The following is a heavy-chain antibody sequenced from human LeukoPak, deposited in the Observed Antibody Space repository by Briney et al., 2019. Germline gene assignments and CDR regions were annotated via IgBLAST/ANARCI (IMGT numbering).Heavy chain of an antibody. Sequence: PGGSLRVSCAASGFTFSNAWMSWVRQAPGKGLEWVGRIKSNADGETTDYAAPVKGRFAISRDDSKDTLYLQMNSLKTEDTAVYYCATAPGVGSGWYAEGFDYWGQGTLVTVSS. J-gene: IGHJ4*02. CDR3: ATAPGVGSGWYAEGFDY. CDR2: IKSNADGETT. CDR1: GFTFSNAW. V-gene: IGHV3-15*01. D-gene: IGHD6-19*01.